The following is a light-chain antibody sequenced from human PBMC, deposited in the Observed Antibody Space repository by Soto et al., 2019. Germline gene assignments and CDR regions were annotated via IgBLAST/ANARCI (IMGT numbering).Light chain of an antibody. V-gene: IGLV2-8*01. J-gene: IGLJ1*01. CDR2: EVS. CDR3: SSYAGSNNFV. Sequence: QSALTQPPSASGSPGQSVTIYCTGTSXDVGGYNYVSWYQQHPGKAPKLMIYEVSKRPSGVPDRFSGSKSGNTASLTVSGLQAEDEADYYCSSYAGSNNFVFGTGTKVTVL. CDR1: SXDVGGYNY.